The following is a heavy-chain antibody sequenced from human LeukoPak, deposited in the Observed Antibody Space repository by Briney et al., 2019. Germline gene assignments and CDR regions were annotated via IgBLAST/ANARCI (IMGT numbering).Heavy chain of an antibody. D-gene: IGHD2-21*02. CDR3: AKDQGAYCGGDCYSAPDY. CDR1: GFTFSSYA. V-gene: IGHV3-23*01. Sequence: PGGSLRLSCAASGFTFSSYAMSWVRQAPGKGLEWVSASSGNCGSTYDAESVKGRFTIFRDNSKNTLYLQMNSLRAEDTAVYYCAKDQGAYCGGDCYSAPDYWGQGTLVTVSS. CDR2: SSGNCGST. J-gene: IGHJ4*02.